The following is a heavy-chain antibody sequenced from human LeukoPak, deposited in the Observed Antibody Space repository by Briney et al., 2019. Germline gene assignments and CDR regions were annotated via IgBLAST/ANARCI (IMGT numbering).Heavy chain of an antibody. J-gene: IGHJ5*02. CDR2: IYPGDSDT. Sequence: GESLKISCKGSGCSFTSYWIGWVRQMPGKGPEWMRIIYPGDSDTRYSPSFQGQVTISADKSISTAYLQWSSLKASDTAMYYCARHLRLWQNWFDPWGQGTLVTVSS. D-gene: IGHD5-18*01. CDR1: GCSFTSYW. CDR3: ARHLRLWQNWFDP. V-gene: IGHV5-51*01.